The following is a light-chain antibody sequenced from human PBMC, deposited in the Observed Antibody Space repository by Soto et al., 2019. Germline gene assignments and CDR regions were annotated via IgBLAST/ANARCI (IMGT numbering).Light chain of an antibody. J-gene: IGLJ7*01. CDR2: EVS. Sequence: QSALTQPASVSGSPGQSITISCTGTSSDVGSYNLVSWYQQHPGKAPKLMIYEVSKRPSGVSNRFSASKSGNTASLTISGLQVEDEADYYCCSYAGSFAVFGGGTQLTVL. V-gene: IGLV2-23*02. CDR1: SSDVGSYNL. CDR3: CSYAGSFAV.